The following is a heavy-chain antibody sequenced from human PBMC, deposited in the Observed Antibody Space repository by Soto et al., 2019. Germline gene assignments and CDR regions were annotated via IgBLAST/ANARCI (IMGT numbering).Heavy chain of an antibody. D-gene: IGHD2-2*01. J-gene: IGHJ4*02. CDR1: GYTLTELS. Sequence: ASVKVSCKVSGYTLTELSMHWVRQAPGKGLEWMGGFDPEDGETIYAQKFQGRVTMTEDTSTDTAYMELSSLRSEDTAVYYCATRESYCSSTSCYEPFDYWGQGTLVTVSS. CDR3: ATRESYCSSTSCYEPFDY. CDR2: FDPEDGET. V-gene: IGHV1-24*01.